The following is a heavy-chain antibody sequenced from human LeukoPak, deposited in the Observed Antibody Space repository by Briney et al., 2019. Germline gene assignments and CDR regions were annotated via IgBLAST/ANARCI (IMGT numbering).Heavy chain of an antibody. CDR3: ERIPSYYYDSSGYPYYFDY. CDR1: GYTFTGYY. Sequence: ASVKVSCKASGYTFTGYYMHWVRQAPGQGLEWMGWINPNSGGTNYAQKFQGRVTMTRDTSISTAYMELSRLRSDDTAVYYCERIPSYYYDSSGYPYYFDYWGQGTLVTVSS. CDR2: INPNSGGT. V-gene: IGHV1-2*02. J-gene: IGHJ4*02. D-gene: IGHD3-22*01.